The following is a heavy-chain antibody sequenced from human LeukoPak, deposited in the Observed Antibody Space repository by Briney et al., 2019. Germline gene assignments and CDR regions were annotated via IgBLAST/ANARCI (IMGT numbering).Heavy chain of an antibody. V-gene: IGHV3-11*01. CDR3: ARVGEQQLVYGMDV. J-gene: IGHJ6*02. Sequence: GGSLRLPCAASGFTFSDYYMSWIRQAPGKGLEWVSYISSSGSTIYYADSVKGRFTISRDNAKNSLYLQMNSLRAEDTAVYYCARVGEQQLVYGMDVWGQGTTVTVSS. D-gene: IGHD6-13*01. CDR1: GFTFSDYY. CDR2: ISSSGSTI.